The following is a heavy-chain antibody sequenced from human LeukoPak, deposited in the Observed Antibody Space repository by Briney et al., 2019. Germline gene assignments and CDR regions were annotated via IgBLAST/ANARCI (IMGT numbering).Heavy chain of an antibody. V-gene: IGHV4-61*08. J-gene: IGHJ4*02. Sequence: PSETLSLTCAVSGGSISSGGYSWSWIRQPPGKGLEWIGYIYYSGSTNYNPSLKSRVTISVDTSKNQFSLKLSSVTAADTAVYYCARGWNPRVPDYWGQGTLVTVSS. CDR3: ARGWNPRVPDY. D-gene: IGHD1-1*01. CDR2: IYYSGST. CDR1: GGSISSGGYS.